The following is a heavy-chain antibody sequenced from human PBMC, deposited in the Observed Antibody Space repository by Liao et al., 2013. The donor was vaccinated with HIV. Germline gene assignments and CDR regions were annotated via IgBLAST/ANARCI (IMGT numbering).Heavy chain of an antibody. CDR2: IYFRGTT. CDR3: ARVELGSCTSTTCQLHYMEA. J-gene: IGHJ6*03. D-gene: IGHD2-2*01. V-gene: IGHV4-61*05. Sequence: QLQLQESGPGLVKPSETLSLTCTVSGASIYNSHNYWAWIRQPPGKGLEWIGHIYFRGTTNYNPSLRSRVTISVDTSTNQFSLQLDSVTAADTAAYYCARVELGSCTSTTCQLHYMEAWGKGTTVTVSS. CDR1: GASIYNSHNY.